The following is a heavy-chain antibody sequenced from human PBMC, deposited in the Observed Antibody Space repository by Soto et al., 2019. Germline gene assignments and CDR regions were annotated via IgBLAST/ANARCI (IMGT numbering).Heavy chain of an antibody. CDR3: ANLAIGSTSCYGGGCYYYMDV. D-gene: IGHD2-2*01. V-gene: IGHV3-9*01. Sequence: GGSLRLSCAASGFTFDDYAMHWVRQAPGKGLEWVSGISWNSGSIGYADSVKGRFTISRDNAKNSLYLQMNSLRAEDTALYYCANLAIGSTSCYGGGCYYYMDVWGKGTTVTVSS. J-gene: IGHJ6*03. CDR2: ISWNSGSI. CDR1: GFTFDDYA.